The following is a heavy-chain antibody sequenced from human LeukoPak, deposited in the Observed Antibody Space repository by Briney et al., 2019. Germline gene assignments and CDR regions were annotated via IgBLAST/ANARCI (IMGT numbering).Heavy chain of an antibody. D-gene: IGHD4-17*01. Sequence: GGSLRLSCAVSGFTVSRNFMSWVRQAPGKGLEWVSVIYSGGSTYYADSVKGRFTISRDNSKNTLYLQMNSLRAEDTAVYYCARGDGDYDTGHFDYWGQGTLVTVSS. V-gene: IGHV3-66*01. J-gene: IGHJ4*02. CDR2: IYSGGST. CDR1: GFTVSRNF. CDR3: ARGDGDYDTGHFDY.